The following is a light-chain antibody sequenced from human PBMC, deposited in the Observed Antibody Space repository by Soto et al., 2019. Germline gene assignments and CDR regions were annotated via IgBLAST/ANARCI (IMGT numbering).Light chain of an antibody. CDR1: SSDVGRYNY. Sequence: QSALTQPASVSGSPGQSITISCTGTSSDVGRYNYVSWYQQHPGKAPKLMIYDVSFRPSGVSNRFSGSKPGNTASLTISGLQADDEADYYCSSYTSTGTDVVFGGGTKLTVL. CDR3: SSYTSTGTDVV. CDR2: DVS. J-gene: IGLJ2*01. V-gene: IGLV2-14*01.